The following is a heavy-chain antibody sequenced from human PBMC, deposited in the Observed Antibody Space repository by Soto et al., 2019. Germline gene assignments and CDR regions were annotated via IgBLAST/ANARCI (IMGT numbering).Heavy chain of an antibody. Sequence: SETLSLTCIVSGGSIRGYYWSWIRQTPEKGLEWIGYIYYSGSTNYNPSLKSRVTMLIDMSKNQFSLKLTSVTAADTAVYYCARDYLRALDYWGHGTLVTVSS. V-gene: IGHV4-59*01. J-gene: IGHJ4*01. CDR3: ARDYLRALDY. D-gene: IGHD2-21*01. CDR1: GGSIRGYY. CDR2: IYYSGST.